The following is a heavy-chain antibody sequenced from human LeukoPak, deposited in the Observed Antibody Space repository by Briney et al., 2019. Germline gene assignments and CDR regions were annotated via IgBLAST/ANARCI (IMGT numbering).Heavy chain of an antibody. V-gene: IGHV4-39*07. CDR2: IYYSGST. D-gene: IGHD5-18*01. J-gene: IGHJ4*02. CDR3: ARAGYSYGYVDY. Sequence: GSLRLSCAASGFTFSSYSMNWVRQAPGKGLEWIGSIYYSGSTWSSLKSRVTISIDTSKNKFSLKLSSVTAADTAVYYCARAGYSYGYVDYWGQGTLVTVSS. CDR1: GFTFSSYS.